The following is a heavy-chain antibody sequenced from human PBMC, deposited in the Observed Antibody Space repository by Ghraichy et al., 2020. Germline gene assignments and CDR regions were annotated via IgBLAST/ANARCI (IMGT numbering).Heavy chain of an antibody. J-gene: IGHJ5*02. D-gene: IGHD2-2*01. CDR3: ARMHCNTPSCDGLRNWFDP. V-gene: IGHV1-8*01. CDR1: GYTFSSYD. Sequence: GESLNISCKASGYTFSSYDINWVRQATGQGLEWMGWMNPKSGDTGYAQKFQGRVTMTRDTSVSTAYMELSSLTSEDTAVYYCARMHCNTPSCDGLRNWFDPWGQGTLVTVSS. CDR2: MNPKSGDT.